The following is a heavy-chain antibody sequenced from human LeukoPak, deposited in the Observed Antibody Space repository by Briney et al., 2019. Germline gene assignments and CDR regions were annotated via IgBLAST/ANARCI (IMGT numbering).Heavy chain of an antibody. CDR3: ASQSPGEMVRGQRGTYYFDY. D-gene: IGHD3-10*01. CDR2: INHSGST. J-gene: IGHJ4*02. V-gene: IGHV4-34*01. CDR1: GGSFSGYY. Sequence: SETLSLTCAVYGGSFSGYYWSWIRQPPGKGLEWIGEINHSGSTNYNPSLKSRVTISVDTSKNQFSLKLSSVTAADTAVYYCASQSPGEMVRGQRGTYYFDYWGQGTLVTVSS.